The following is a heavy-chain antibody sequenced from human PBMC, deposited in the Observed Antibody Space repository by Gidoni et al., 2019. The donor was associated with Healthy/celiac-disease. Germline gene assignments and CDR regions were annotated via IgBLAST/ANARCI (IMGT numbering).Heavy chain of an antibody. CDR1: GFTFSSYG. D-gene: IGHD3-9*01. CDR3: AKEGRYFDWLSRTYGMDV. Sequence: QVQLVESGGGVVQPGRSLRLSCAASGFTFSSYGMHWVRQAPGKGLEWVAVISYDGSNKYYADSVKGRFTISRDNSKNTLYLEMNSLRAEDTAVYYCAKEGRYFDWLSRTYGMDVWGQGTTVTVSS. J-gene: IGHJ6*02. V-gene: IGHV3-30*18. CDR2: ISYDGSNK.